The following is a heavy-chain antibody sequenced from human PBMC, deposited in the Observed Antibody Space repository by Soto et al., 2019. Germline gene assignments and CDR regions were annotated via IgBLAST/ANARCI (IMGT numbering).Heavy chain of an antibody. CDR1: GGSVSSGSYY. CDR3: ARETYYDILTGYYDDAFDI. CDR2: IYYSGST. D-gene: IGHD3-9*01. Sequence: QVQLQESGPGLVKPSETLSLTCTVSGGSVSSGSYYWSWIRQPPGKGLEWIGYIYYSGSTNYNPSLKSRVTVPVDTSKNQFSLKLSSVTAADTAVYYCARETYYDILTGYYDDAFDIWGQGTMVTVSS. J-gene: IGHJ3*02. V-gene: IGHV4-61*01.